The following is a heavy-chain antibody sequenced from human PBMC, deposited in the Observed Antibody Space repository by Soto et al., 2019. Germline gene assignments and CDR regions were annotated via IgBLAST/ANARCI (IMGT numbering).Heavy chain of an antibody. CDR1: GGTFSSYA. J-gene: IGHJ4*02. D-gene: IGHD2-2*01. CDR3: ARGTSYRYYFDY. V-gene: IGHV1-69*13. Sequence: SVKVSCKASGGTFSSYAISWVRQAPGQGLEWMGGIIPIFGTANYAQKFQGRVTITADEPTSTAYMELSSLRSEDTAVYYCARGTSYRYYFDYWGQGTLVTVSS. CDR2: IIPIFGTA.